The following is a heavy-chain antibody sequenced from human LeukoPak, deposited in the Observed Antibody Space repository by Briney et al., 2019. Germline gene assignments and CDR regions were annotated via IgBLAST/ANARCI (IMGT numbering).Heavy chain of an antibody. D-gene: IGHD5-18*01. J-gene: IGHJ4*02. CDR1: GGSISSSNW. V-gene: IGHV4-4*02. Sequence: SETLSLTCTVSGGSISSSNWWSWVRQPPGKGLEWIGEIYHSGSTNYNPSLKSRVTISVDKSKNQFSLKLCSVTAADTAVYYCAREGYSYGFDYWGQGTLVTVSS. CDR3: AREGYSYGFDY. CDR2: IYHSGST.